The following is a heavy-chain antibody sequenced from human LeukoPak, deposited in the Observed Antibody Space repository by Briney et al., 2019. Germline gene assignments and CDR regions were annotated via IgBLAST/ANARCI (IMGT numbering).Heavy chain of an antibody. CDR3: ARSFPFGGVIVPGAFDI. Sequence: GGSLRLSCAASGFTVSSNYMSWVRQAPGKGLEWVSVIYSGGSTYYADSVKGRFTISRDNSKNTLYLQMNSLRAEDTAVYYCARSFPFGGVIVPGAFDIWGQGTMVTVSS. V-gene: IGHV3-66*01. J-gene: IGHJ3*02. D-gene: IGHD3-16*02. CDR2: IYSGGST. CDR1: GFTVSSNY.